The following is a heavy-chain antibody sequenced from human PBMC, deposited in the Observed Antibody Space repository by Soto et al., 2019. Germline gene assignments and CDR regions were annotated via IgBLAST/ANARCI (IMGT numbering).Heavy chain of an antibody. CDR3: ARVATFGSLNWFDP. CDR1: GYSFTNND. J-gene: IGHJ5*02. CDR2: MNPGSGDT. Sequence: ASVKVSCKASGYSFTNNDVSWVRQATGQGLEWMGWMNPGSGDTGYAQKFQGRVTMTTEISLATAYMQLSSLRFDDTAIYYCARVATFGSLNWFDPWGQGTLVVVSS. V-gene: IGHV1-8*01. D-gene: IGHD3-16*01.